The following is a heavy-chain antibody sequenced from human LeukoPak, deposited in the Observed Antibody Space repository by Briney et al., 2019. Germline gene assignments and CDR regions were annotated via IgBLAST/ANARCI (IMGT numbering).Heavy chain of an antibody. CDR1: GFTVSSNY. D-gene: IGHD2/OR15-2a*01. CDR2: IYSGGST. J-gene: IGHJ4*02. V-gene: IGHV3-53*01. CDR3: ATASGFLRPTFFDY. Sequence: GGSLRLSCAASGFTVSSNYMSWVRQAPGKGLEWVSVIYSGGSTYYADSVKGRFTISRDNSKNTLYLQMNSLRAEDTAVYYCATASGFLRPTFFDYWGQGTLVTVSS.